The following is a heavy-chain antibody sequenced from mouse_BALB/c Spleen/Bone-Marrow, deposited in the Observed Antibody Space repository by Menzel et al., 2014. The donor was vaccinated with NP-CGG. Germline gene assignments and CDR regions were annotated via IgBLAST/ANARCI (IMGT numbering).Heavy chain of an antibody. Sequence: VQLQESGPELVKPGASVKISCKASGYAFSSSWMNWANQRPGQDLEWIGRIYPGDGDTNYNGKFKGKATLTADKSSSTAYMQLSSLTSVDSAVYFCARSDGYRTMDYWGQGTSVTVSS. D-gene: IGHD2-3*01. CDR3: ARSDGYRTMDY. CDR2: IYPGDGDT. CDR1: GYAFSSSW. J-gene: IGHJ4*01. V-gene: IGHV1-82*01.